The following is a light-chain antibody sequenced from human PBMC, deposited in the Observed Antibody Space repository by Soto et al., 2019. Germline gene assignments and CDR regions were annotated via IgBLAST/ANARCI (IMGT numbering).Light chain of an antibody. Sequence: EIVMTQSPATLSVSPGERATLSCRASHSVSSNLAWYQQKPGQAPRLLIYGASTGATGFPARFSGSGSGTEFTLTISSLQSEDFAVYYCQQYNNWPLTFGGGTKVEIK. J-gene: IGKJ4*01. CDR1: HSVSSN. V-gene: IGKV3-15*01. CDR3: QQYNNWPLT. CDR2: GAS.